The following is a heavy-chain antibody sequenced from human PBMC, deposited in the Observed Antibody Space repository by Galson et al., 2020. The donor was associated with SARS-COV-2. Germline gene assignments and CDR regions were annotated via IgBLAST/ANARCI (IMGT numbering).Heavy chain of an antibody. CDR1: GYTLTELS. D-gene: IGHD4-17*01. CDR3: ATDRGYGDYESRNYYYYYGMDV. CDR2: FDPEDGET. J-gene: IGHJ6*02. Sequence: GESLPISCKVSGYTLTELSMHWVRQAPGKGLEWMGGFDPEDGETIYAQKFQGRVTMTEDTSTDTAYMELSSLRSEDTAVYYCATDRGYGDYESRNYYYYYGMDVWGQGTTVTVSS. V-gene: IGHV1-24*01.